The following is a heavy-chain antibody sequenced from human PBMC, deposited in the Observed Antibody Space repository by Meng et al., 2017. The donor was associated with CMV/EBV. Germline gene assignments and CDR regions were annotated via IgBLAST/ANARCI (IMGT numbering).Heavy chain of an antibody. V-gene: IGHV4-61*02. CDR2: IYTSGST. Sequence: SETLSLTCSVSGGPSSSSRYYWGWIRQPAGKGLEWIGRIYTSGSTNYNPSLKSRVTMSVDTSKNQFSLKLSSVTAADTAVYYCARGSGYSYGYYYYYYGMDVWGQGTTVTVSS. D-gene: IGHD5-18*01. J-gene: IGHJ6*02. CDR3: ARGSGYSYGYYYYYYGMDV. CDR1: GGPSSSSRYY.